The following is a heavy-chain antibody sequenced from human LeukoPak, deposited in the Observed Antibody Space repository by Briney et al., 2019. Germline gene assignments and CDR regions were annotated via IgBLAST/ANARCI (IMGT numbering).Heavy chain of an antibody. J-gene: IGHJ4*02. CDR1: GYTFSSYG. CDR2: INPSGGST. CDR3: ARGYGDYAY. Sequence: ASVKVSCKASGYTFSSYGISWVRQAPGQGLEWMGIINPSGGSTTYAQKFQGRVTMTRDTSTSTVYMELSSLRSEGTAVYYRARGYGDYAYWGQGTLVTVSS. D-gene: IGHD4-17*01. V-gene: IGHV1-46*01.